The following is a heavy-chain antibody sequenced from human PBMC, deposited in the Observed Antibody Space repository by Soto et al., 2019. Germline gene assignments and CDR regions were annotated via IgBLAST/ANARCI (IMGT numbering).Heavy chain of an antibody. CDR1: GASVSSTKW. CDR3: ARGWDSSSPNWFGP. CDR2: IHHSETT. J-gene: IGHJ5*02. D-gene: IGHD6-6*01. V-gene: IGHV4-4*03. Sequence: PETLSLTCAVSGASVSSTKWWSGVRQSPGKGLEWIGEIHHSETTNYNPSLESRVTISIDKSKNQFSLKLSSVTAADTAVYYCARGWDSSSPNWFGPWGQGTLVT.